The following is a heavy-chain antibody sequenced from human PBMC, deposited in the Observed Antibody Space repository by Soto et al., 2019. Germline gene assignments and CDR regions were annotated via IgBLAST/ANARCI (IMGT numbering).Heavy chain of an antibody. CDR2: ISYDGSNK. J-gene: IGHJ6*02. V-gene: IGHV3-30-3*01. D-gene: IGHD2-15*01. CDR3: AREEDCSGGSCGYYGMDV. CDR1: RFTVSIYA. Sequence: PGWSLRLSCAASRFTVSIYAMHGVRQAPGKGLEWVAVISYDGSNKYYADSVKGRFTISRDNSKNTLYLQMNSLRAEDTAVYYCAREEDCSGGSCGYYGMDVWGQGTTVTVSS.